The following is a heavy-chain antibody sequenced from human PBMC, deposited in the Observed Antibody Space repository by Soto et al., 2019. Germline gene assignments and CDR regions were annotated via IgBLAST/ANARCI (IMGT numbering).Heavy chain of an antibody. CDR2: ISGSAGVA. CDR3: VKGSVWTWFDP. CDR1: GFLISANA. Sequence: GGSLRLPCAPSGFLISANAMSWVRQAPGGGLEWVSTISGSAGVAFYADSVRGRFIISRDISKNTLYLQLSTLRADDMARYYCVKGSVWTWFDPWGQGILVTVSS. J-gene: IGHJ5*02. D-gene: IGHD2-21*01. V-gene: IGHV3-23*01.